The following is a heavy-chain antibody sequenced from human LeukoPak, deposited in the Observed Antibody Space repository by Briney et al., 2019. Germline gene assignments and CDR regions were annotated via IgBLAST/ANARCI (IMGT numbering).Heavy chain of an antibody. CDR1: GGSFSGYY. CDR3: ARGQRSPYYYGSGSYYRH. Sequence: PSETLSLTCAVYGGSFSGYYWSWIRQPPGKGLEWIGEINHSGSTNYNPSLKSRVTISVDTSKNQFSLKLSSVTAADTAVYYCARGQRSPYYYGSGSYYRHWGQGTLVTVSS. CDR2: INHSGST. D-gene: IGHD3-10*01. V-gene: IGHV4-34*01. J-gene: IGHJ4*02.